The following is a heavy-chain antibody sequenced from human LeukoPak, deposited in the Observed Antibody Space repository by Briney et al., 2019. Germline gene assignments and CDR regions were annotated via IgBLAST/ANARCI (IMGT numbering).Heavy chain of an antibody. CDR3: ARDQITIFGVVIMD. CDR2: IYHSGST. J-gene: IGHJ4*02. Sequence: SETLSLTCAVYGGSFSGYYWSWIRQPPGKGLEWIGYIYHSGSTYYNPSLKSRVTISVDRSKNQFSLKLSSVTAADTAVYYCARDQITIFGVVIMDWGQGTLVTVSS. CDR1: GGSFSGYY. V-gene: IGHV4-34*01. D-gene: IGHD3-3*01.